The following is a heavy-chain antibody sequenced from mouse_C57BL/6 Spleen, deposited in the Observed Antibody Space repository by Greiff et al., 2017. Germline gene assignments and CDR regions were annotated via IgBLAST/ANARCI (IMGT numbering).Heavy chain of an antibody. V-gene: IGHV5-17*01. J-gene: IGHJ4*01. CDR1: GFTFSDYG. Sequence: EVKLQESGGGLVKPGGSLKLSCAASGFTFSDYGMHWVRQAPEKGLEWVAYISSGSSTIYYADTVKGRFTISRDNAKNTLFLQMTSLRSEDTAMYYCARTLDSSGYNYAMDYWGQGTSVTVSS. CDR2: ISSGSSTI. D-gene: IGHD3-2*02. CDR3: ARTLDSSGYNYAMDY.